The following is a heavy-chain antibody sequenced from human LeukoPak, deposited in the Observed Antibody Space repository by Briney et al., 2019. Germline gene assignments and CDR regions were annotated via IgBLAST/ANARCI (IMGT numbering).Heavy chain of an antibody. J-gene: IGHJ4*02. CDR1: GGSFSGYY. Sequence: PSETLSLTCAVYGGSFSGYYWSWIRQPPGKGLEWIGEINHSGSTNYNPSLKSRVTISVDTSKNQFYLKLSSVTAADTAVYYCARRYYYGSGSYFGYWGQGTLVTVSS. V-gene: IGHV4-34*01. D-gene: IGHD3-10*01. CDR2: INHSGST. CDR3: ARRYYYGSGSYFGY.